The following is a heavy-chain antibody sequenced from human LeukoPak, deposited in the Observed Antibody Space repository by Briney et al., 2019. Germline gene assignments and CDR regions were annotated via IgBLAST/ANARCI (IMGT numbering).Heavy chain of an antibody. CDR3: ASTTAAGTYYYYYMDV. V-gene: IGHV3-23*01. D-gene: IGHD6-13*01. CDR2: ISGSGGST. CDR1: GFTFSSYG. J-gene: IGHJ6*03. Sequence: GGSLRLSCAASGFTFSSYGLSWVRQAPGKGLEWVSAISGSGGSTYYADSVKGRFTISRDNSKNTLYLQTNSLRAEDTAVYYCASTTAAGTYYYYYMDVWGKGTTVTISS.